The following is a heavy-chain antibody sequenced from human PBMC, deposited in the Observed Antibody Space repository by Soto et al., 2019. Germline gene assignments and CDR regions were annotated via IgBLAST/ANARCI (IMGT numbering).Heavy chain of an antibody. D-gene: IGHD5-12*01. V-gene: IGHV3-9*01. CDR1: GFNFDDYA. Sequence: EVQLVESGGGLVQPGRSLRLSCAASGFNFDDYAMHWVRQAPGKGLEWASGISWSSVTFDYADSVKGRFTISRDNAKNSLYLQMNSLRAEDTAFYYCAKDHDEDFGYDLDYFDYWGQGTLVTVSS. CDR3: AKDHDEDFGYDLDYFDY. J-gene: IGHJ4*02. CDR2: ISWSSVTF.